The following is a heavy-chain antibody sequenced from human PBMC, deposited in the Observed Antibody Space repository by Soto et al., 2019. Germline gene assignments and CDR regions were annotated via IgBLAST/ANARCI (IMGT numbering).Heavy chain of an antibody. CDR3: AKNRDHRHFYYQGLDL. CDR2: ISNDGSDI. D-gene: IGHD3-22*01. V-gene: IGHV3-30*18. CDR1: GFNFSTFG. J-gene: IGHJ6*02. Sequence: GGSLRLSCAASGFNFSTFGMNWVRQAPGKGLEWVAIISNDGSDINYADSVRGRFTISRDTSRNTLHLQMNSLRAEDTAVYYCAKNRDHRHFYYQGLDLRGQGTTVTVSS.